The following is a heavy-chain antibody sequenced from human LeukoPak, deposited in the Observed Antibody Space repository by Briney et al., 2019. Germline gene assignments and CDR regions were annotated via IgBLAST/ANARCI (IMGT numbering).Heavy chain of an antibody. D-gene: IGHD6-19*01. CDR2: TYYRSKCYK. V-gene: IGHV6-1*01. Sequence: SQTLSLTCPISGDIVSSNSAAWNWIPQSPSRGLEWLGRTYYRSKCYKDYVVAVTSRITLNPDQYKNQFSLQLNSVTPEDAAVYYCARELSSGWYSFDYWGREPWSPSPQ. CDR3: ARELSSGWYSFDY. CDR1: GDIVSSNSAA. J-gene: IGHJ4*02.